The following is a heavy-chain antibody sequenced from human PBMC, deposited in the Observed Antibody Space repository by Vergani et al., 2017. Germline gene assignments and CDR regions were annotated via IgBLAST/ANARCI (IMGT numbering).Heavy chain of an antibody. J-gene: IGHJ5*02. V-gene: IGHV4-30-4*08. CDR2: IYYSGST. CDR3: ARGETRTDWLDP. Sequence: QVQLQESGPGLVKPSQTLSLTCTVSGGPISSGDYYWSWIRQPPGKGLEWIGYIYYSGSTYYNPSLKSRVTISVDTSKNQFSLKVHSVTAADTAVYYCARGETRTDWLDPWGQGTQVIVSS. D-gene: IGHD3/OR15-3a*01. CDR1: GGPISSGDYY.